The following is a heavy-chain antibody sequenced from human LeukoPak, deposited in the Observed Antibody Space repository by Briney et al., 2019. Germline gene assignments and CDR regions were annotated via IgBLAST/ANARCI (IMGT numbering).Heavy chain of an antibody. Sequence: ASVKVSCKAPGYTFTSYVMNWVRQAPGQGLEWMGWINTNTGNPTYAQGFTGRFVFSLDTSVSTAYLQISSLKAEDTAVYYCARDAPDGGVSKFDYWGQGTLVTVSS. CDR2: INTNTGNP. J-gene: IGHJ4*02. CDR3: ARDAPDGGVSKFDY. CDR1: GYTFTSYV. V-gene: IGHV7-4-1*02. D-gene: IGHD3-3*01.